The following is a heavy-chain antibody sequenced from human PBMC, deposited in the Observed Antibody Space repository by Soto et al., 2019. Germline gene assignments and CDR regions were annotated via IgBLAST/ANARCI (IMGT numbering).Heavy chain of an antibody. V-gene: IGHV1-69*02. CDR3: ARGGSHKGQQLVIYY. CDR1: GGTFSSYT. D-gene: IGHD6-13*01. J-gene: IGHJ4*02. CDR2: IIPILGIA. Sequence: SVKVSCKASGGTFSSYTISWVRQAPGQGLEWMGRIIPILGIANYAQKFQGRVTITADKSTSTAYMELSSLRSEDTAVYYCARGGSHKGQQLVIYYWGQGTLVTVSS.